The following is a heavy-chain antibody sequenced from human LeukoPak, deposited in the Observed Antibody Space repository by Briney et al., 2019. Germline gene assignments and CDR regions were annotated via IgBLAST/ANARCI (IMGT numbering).Heavy chain of an antibody. CDR3: ARVSITLVTSSGFLNY. V-gene: IGHV1-18*01. D-gene: IGHD3-22*01. J-gene: IGHJ4*02. Sequence: ASVKVSCKASGYTFTSYGISWVRQAPGQGLEWMGWIGAYNGNTNYAQKLQGRVTMTTDTSTSTAYMELRSLRSDDTAVYYCARVSITLVTSSGFLNYWGQGTLVTVSS. CDR1: GYTFTSYG. CDR2: IGAYNGNT.